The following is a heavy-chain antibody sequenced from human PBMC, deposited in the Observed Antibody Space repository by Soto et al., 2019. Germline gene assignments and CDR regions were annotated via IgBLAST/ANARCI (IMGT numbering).Heavy chain of an antibody. CDR3: ARGAVVTPIAGSWFDP. J-gene: IGHJ5*02. CDR2: INHSGST. V-gene: IGHV4-34*01. Sequence: SETLSLTCAVYGGSFSGYYWSWIRQHPGKGLEWIGEINHSGSTNYNPSLKSRVTISVDTSKNQFSLKLSSVTAADTAVYYCARGAVVTPIAGSWFDPWGKGTLVTVSS. CDR1: GGSFSGYY. D-gene: IGHD2-21*02.